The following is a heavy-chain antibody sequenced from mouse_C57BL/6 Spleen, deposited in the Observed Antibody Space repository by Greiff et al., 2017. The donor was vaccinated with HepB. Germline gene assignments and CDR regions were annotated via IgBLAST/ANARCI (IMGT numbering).Heavy chain of an antibody. D-gene: IGHD2-3*01. CDR1: GISITTGNYR. Sequence: EVQLQQSGPGLVKPSQTVFLTCTVTGISITTGNYRWSWIRQFPGNKLEWIGYIYYSGTITYNPSLTSRTTITRDTPKNQFFLEMNSLTAEDTATYYCARDYDGYYGAMDYWGQGTSVTVSS. V-gene: IGHV3-5*01. CDR3: ARDYDGYYGAMDY. CDR2: IYYSGTI. J-gene: IGHJ4*01.